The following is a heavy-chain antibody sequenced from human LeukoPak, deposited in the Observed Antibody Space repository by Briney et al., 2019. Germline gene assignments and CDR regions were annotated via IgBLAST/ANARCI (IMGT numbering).Heavy chain of an antibody. CDR2: ISYDGSNK. V-gene: IGHV3-30*03. J-gene: IGHJ4*02. CDR1: GFTFSSYG. CDR3: ARTPPITMVPNYYFDY. D-gene: IGHD3-10*01. Sequence: PGGSLRLSCAASGFTFSSYGMHWVRQAPGKGLEWVAVISYDGSNKYYADSVKGRFTISRDNSKNTLYLQMNSLRAEDTAVYYCARTPPITMVPNYYFDYWGQGTLVTVSS.